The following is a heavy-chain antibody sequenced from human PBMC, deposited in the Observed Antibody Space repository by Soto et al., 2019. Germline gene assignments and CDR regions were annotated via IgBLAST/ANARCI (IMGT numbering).Heavy chain of an antibody. CDR2: IYYSGST. V-gene: IGHV4-31*03. CDR1: GGSISSGGYY. D-gene: IGHD5-12*01. CDR3: ARGHKKYSDPYRDYFDY. Sequence: QVQLQESGPGLVKLSQTLSLTCTVSGGSISSGGYYWSWIRQHPGKGLEWIGYIYYSGSTYYNPSLKSRVTISVDTSKNQFSLKLSSVTAADTAVYYCARGHKKYSDPYRDYFDYWGQGTLVTVSS. J-gene: IGHJ4*02.